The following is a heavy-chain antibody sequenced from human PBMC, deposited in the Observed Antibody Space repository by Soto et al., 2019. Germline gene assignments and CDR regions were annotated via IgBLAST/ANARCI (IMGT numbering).Heavy chain of an antibody. J-gene: IGHJ4*02. V-gene: IGHV3-11*06. CDR3: AATQGTPSDY. CDR2: ISSSSSYT. Sequence: GGSLRLSCAASGFTFSDYYMSWIRQAPGKGLEWVSYISSSSSYTNYADSVKGRFTISRDNAKNSLYLQMNSLRAEDTAVYYCAATQGTPSDYWGQGTLVTVPQ. CDR1: GFTFSDYY. D-gene: IGHD2-15*01.